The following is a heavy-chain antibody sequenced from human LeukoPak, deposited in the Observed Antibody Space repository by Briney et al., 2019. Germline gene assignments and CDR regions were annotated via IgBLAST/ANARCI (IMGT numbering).Heavy chain of an antibody. CDR3: ARDLYSSSWYKPYYYYYGMDV. CDR2: INPSGGST. D-gene: IGHD6-13*01. Sequence: LVASVKVSCKASGYTFTSYYMHWVRQAPGQGLEWMGIINPSGGSTSYAQKFQGRVTMTRDTSTSIVYMELSSLRSEDTAVYYCARDLYSSSWYKPYYYYYGMDVWGQGTTVTVSS. J-gene: IGHJ6*02. CDR1: GYTFTSYY. V-gene: IGHV1-46*01.